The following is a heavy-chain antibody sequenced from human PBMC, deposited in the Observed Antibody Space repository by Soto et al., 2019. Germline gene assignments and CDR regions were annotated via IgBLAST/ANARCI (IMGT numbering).Heavy chain of an antibody. Sequence: PGGSLRLSCAASGFTVSSDYMSWVRQAPGKGLEWVSVIYSGSSTYYADSVKGRFTISRDNSKNTLYLQMNSLRAEDTAVYYCAKNGPILSGMDVWGQGTTVTVSS. V-gene: IGHV3-66*01. CDR1: GFTVSSDY. D-gene: IGHD3-9*01. J-gene: IGHJ6*02. CDR2: IYSGSST. CDR3: AKNGPILSGMDV.